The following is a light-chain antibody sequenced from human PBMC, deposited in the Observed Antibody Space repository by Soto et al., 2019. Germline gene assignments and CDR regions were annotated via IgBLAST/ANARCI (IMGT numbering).Light chain of an antibody. CDR2: GAS. V-gene: IGKV3D-15*01. CDR1: QSVSSN. CDR3: QQYHHWPPLT. Sequence: EIVMTQSPATLSVSPGGRATLSCRASQSVSSNLAWYRQRPGQPPRLLIYGASTRATGIPARFSGSGSGTEFTLTISSLQSEDSAVYYCQQYHHWPPLTFGGGTKVESK. J-gene: IGKJ4*01.